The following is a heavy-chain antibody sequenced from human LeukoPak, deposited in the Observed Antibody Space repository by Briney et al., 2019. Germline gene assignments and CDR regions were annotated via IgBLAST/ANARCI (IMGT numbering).Heavy chain of an antibody. CDR2: INHSGST. CDR3: ARGSVGAAVAGGNWFDP. Sequence: SETLSLTCAVYGGSFSGYYWSWIRQPPGKGLEWIGEINHSGSTNYNPSLKGRVTISVDTSKNQFSLKLSSVTAADTAVYYCARGSVGAAVAGGNWFDPWGQGTLVTVSS. D-gene: IGHD6-19*01. V-gene: IGHV4-34*01. J-gene: IGHJ5*02. CDR1: GGSFSGYY.